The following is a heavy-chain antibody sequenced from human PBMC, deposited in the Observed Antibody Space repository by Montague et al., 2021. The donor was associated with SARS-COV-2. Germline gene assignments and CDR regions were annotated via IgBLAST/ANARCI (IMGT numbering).Heavy chain of an antibody. Sequence: PALVKPTQTLTLTCNFSGFSLSTSGMCVSWIRQPQGKAREWLARSDWGXEKYYSTSLKTRLTISKDTSKNQVVLTMTNMDPVDTATYYCAREIAGATVLDYWGQGTLVTVSS. CDR1: GFSLSTSGMC. J-gene: IGHJ4*02. D-gene: IGHD1-26*01. CDR2: SDWGXEK. CDR3: AREIAGATVLDY. V-gene: IGHV2-70*11.